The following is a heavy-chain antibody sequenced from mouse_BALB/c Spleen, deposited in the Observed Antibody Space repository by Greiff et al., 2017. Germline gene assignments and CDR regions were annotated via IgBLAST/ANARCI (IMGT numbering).Heavy chain of an antibody. D-gene: IGHD1-1*01. CDR1: GFNIKDTY. CDR3: ARGGYYYDYYAMDY. V-gene: IGHV14-3*02. CDR2: IDPANGNT. Sequence: VQLQQSGAELVKPGASVKLSCTASGFNIKDTYMHWVKQRPEQGLEWIGRIDPANGNTKYDPKFQGKATITADTSSNTAYLQLSSLTSEDTAVYYCARGGYYYDYYAMDYWGQGTSVTVSS. J-gene: IGHJ4*01.